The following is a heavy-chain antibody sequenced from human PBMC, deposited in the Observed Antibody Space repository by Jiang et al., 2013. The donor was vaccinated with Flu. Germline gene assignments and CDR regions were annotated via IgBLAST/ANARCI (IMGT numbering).Heavy chain of an antibody. CDR1: GGSVSSSTYY. CDR2: IYYSGTT. Sequence: LLKPSETLSLTCTVSGGSVSSSTYYWVWIRQPPGKGLEWIGSIYYSGTTYYNSSLKSRGTISVDTSKNHLSLRLSAVTAADTAVYYCASGSGGELTNHNYYYYGMDVWGQGTTVTVSS. D-gene: IGHD3-16*01. CDR3: ASGSGGELTNHNYYYYGMDV. V-gene: IGHV4-39*02. J-gene: IGHJ6*02.